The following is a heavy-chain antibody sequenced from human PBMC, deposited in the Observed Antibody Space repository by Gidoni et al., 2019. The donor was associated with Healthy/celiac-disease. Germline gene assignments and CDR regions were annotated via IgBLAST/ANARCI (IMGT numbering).Heavy chain of an antibody. Sequence: EVQLVESGGGLVQPGGSLRLSCSASGFNFSSYAMHWVRQAPGKGLEYVSAISSNGGSTYYADSVKGRFTISRDNSKNTLYLQMSSLRAEDTAVYYCVKVNYYDSSGYLDAFDIWGQGTMVTVSS. J-gene: IGHJ3*02. D-gene: IGHD3-22*01. V-gene: IGHV3-64D*06. CDR2: ISSNGGST. CDR1: GFNFSSYA. CDR3: VKVNYYDSSGYLDAFDI.